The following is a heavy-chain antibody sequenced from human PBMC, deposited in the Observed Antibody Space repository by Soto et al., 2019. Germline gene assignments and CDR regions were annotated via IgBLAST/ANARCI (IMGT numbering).Heavy chain of an antibody. J-gene: IGHJ6*03. D-gene: IGHD6-13*01. CDR2: INHSGST. CDR1: GGSFSGYY. V-gene: IGHV4-34*01. CDR3: ARRGQQLGLYYYYYYYMGV. Sequence: SETLPLTCAVYGGSFSGYYWSWIRQPPGKGLEWIGEINHSGSTNYNPSLKSRVTISVDTSKNQFSLKLSSVTAADTAVYYCARRGQQLGLYYYYYYYMGVWGKGTTVTVSS.